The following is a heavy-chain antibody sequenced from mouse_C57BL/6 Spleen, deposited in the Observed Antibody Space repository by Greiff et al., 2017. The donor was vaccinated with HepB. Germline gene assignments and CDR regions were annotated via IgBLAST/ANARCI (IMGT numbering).Heavy chain of an antibody. J-gene: IGHJ1*03. D-gene: IGHD2-5*01. CDR1: GYTFTSYW. V-gene: IGHV1-55*01. CDR2: IYPGSGST. CDR3: ARYYSNYLRNWYFDV. Sequence: QVQLQQSGAELVKPGASVKMSCKASGYTFTSYWITWVKQRPGQGLEWIGDIYPGSGSTNYNEKFKSKATLTVDTSSSTAYMQLSSLTSEDSAVYYCARYYSNYLRNWYFDVWGTGTTVTVSS.